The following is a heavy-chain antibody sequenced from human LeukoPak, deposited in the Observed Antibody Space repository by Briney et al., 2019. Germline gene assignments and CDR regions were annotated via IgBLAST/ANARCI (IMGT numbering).Heavy chain of an antibody. J-gene: IGHJ4*02. Sequence: SETLSLTCAVYGGSFSGYYWSWLRQPPGKGLEWIGEINHSGSTNYNPSLKSRVTISVDTSKNQFSLKLSSVTAADTAVYYCARGSGTGTTTSLRYWGQGTLVTVSS. D-gene: IGHD1-7*01. CDR1: GGSFSGYY. CDR2: INHSGST. CDR3: ARGSGTGTTTSLRY. V-gene: IGHV4-34*01.